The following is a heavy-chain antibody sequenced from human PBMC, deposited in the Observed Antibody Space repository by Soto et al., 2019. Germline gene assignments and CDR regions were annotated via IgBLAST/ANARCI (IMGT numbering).Heavy chain of an antibody. CDR1: GFTFSSYG. Sequence: QVQLVESGGGVVQPGRSLRLSCAASGFTFSSYGMHWVRQAPGKGLEWVAVISYDGSNKYYADSVKGRFTISRDNSKNTLYLQMNSLRAEDTAVYYCGKDLGNYGADYWGQGTLVTVSS. CDR3: GKDLGNYGADY. J-gene: IGHJ4*02. V-gene: IGHV3-30*18. D-gene: IGHD1-7*01. CDR2: ISYDGSNK.